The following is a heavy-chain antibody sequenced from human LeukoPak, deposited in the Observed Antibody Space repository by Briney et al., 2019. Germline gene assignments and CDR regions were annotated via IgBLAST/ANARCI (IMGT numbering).Heavy chain of an antibody. Sequence: GGSLRLSCSASGLTFSGYAMHWVRQAPGKGLEYVSAIISNGESTYYSDSVKDRFIISRDNSKNTLYLQMSSLRPEDTAVYYCVKSASTWYLFDYWGQGTLVTVSS. CDR1: GLTFSGYA. V-gene: IGHV3-64*03. CDR2: IISNGEST. J-gene: IGHJ4*02. D-gene: IGHD6-13*01. CDR3: VKSASTWYLFDY.